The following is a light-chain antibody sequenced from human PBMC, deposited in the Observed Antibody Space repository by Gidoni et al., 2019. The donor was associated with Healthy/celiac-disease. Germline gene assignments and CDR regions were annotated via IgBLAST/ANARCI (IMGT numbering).Light chain of an antibody. CDR2: DAS. CDR1: QIVSSY. CDR3: QQRSNWPCT. V-gene: IGKV3-11*01. J-gene: IGKJ4*01. Sequence: ELVLTQSPATLSSSPGESAPLSCRASQIVSSYLAWYQQKPGQAPRLLIYDASNRATGIPARFSGSGSGTDFTLTISSLEPEDFAVYYCQQRSNWPCTFGGGTKVEIK.